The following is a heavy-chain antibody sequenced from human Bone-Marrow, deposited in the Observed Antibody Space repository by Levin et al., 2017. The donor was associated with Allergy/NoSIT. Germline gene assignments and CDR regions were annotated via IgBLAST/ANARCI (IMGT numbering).Heavy chain of an antibody. J-gene: IGHJ6*02. Sequence: SQTLSLTCSVSGGSISNSYWSWIRQAPGKGLEWIGYIKNSGTTKYNPSLNSRVTISADTSKNQVSLRLTSVTAADTAVYYCASLGYTISYYYSSIYVWGQTTTLTVSS. V-gene: IGHV4-59*01. CDR3: ASLGYTISYYYSSIYV. CDR1: GGSISNSY. CDR2: IKNSGTT. D-gene: IGHD5-12*01.